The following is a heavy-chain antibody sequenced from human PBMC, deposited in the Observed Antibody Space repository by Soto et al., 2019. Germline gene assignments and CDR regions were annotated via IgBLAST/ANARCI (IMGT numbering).Heavy chain of an antibody. V-gene: IGHV1-3*01. CDR2: INASNGNT. D-gene: IGHD5-12*01. J-gene: IGHJ4*02. CDR3: AREGPIVATLHAYFDY. CDR1: GGSFSIYT. Sequence: ASVKVSCKAAGGSFSIYTVFWVRQAPGQRLEWMGRINASNGNTKYSQKFQGRVTINRDTSASTAYMELSSLRSEDTAVYYCAREGPIVATLHAYFDYWGQGTLVTVSS.